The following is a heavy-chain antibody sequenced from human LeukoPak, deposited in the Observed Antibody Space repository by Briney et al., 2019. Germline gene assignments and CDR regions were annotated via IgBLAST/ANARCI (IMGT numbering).Heavy chain of an antibody. CDR3: TRFITGTTTDFDI. D-gene: IGHD1-7*01. J-gene: IGHJ3*02. CDR1: GGSISSGDYY. Sequence: SETLSLTCTVSGGSISSGDYYWSWVRQPPGMGVEWIGYIYYSGSTYYNPSLKSRVTISVHTSKNQFSLKLSSVTAADTAVYYGTRFITGTTTDFDIWGQGTVVTVSS. CDR2: IYYSGST. V-gene: IGHV4-30-4*08.